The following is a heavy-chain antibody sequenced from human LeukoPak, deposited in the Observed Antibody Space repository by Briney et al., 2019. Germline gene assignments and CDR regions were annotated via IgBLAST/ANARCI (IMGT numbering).Heavy chain of an antibody. J-gene: IGHJ4*02. CDR3: ARGGSVWENHRYSSFDS. CDR2: IWYDGSKE. D-gene: IGHD3-16*02. CDR1: RFTFSTYG. V-gene: IGHV3-33*01. Sequence: PGRSLRLSCAASRFTFSTYGMHWVRQAPGKGLEWVAVIWYDGSKEYYVDPVKGRFTISRDNSKNTLYLQMNSLRAEDTAVYYCARGGSVWENHRYSSFDSWGQGTLVTVSS.